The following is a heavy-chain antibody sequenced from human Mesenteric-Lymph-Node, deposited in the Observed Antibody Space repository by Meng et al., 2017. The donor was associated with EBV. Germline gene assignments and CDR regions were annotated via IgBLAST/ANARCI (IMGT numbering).Heavy chain of an antibody. CDR1: GFTFSSYW. Sequence: GGWVIRPGGCLGPSVAVSGFTFSSYWLHWVSQAPGKGLVWVSHIKTYGSRTDYADSVKGRFTISRDNAKNTLSLQMNSLRAEDTAVYYCTSDLGGATDFWGQGTLVTVSS. J-gene: IGHJ4*02. CDR3: TSDLGGATDF. CDR2: IKTYGSRT. V-gene: IGHV3-74*01. D-gene: IGHD3-16*01.